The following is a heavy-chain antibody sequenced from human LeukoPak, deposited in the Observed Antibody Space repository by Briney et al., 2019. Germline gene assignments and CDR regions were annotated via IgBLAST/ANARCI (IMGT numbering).Heavy chain of an antibody. V-gene: IGHV3-48*02. J-gene: IGHJ4*02. CDR3: ARASGSDWGFDY. CDR1: RFTFSSYS. Sequence: GGSLRLSCAASRFTFSSYSMNWVRQAPGKGLEWVSYVSSSSNIIYYADSVEGRFTISRDNAKNSLYLQMNSLRDEDTAVYYCARASGSDWGFDYWGQGTQVTVSS. CDR2: VSSSSNII. D-gene: IGHD1-26*01.